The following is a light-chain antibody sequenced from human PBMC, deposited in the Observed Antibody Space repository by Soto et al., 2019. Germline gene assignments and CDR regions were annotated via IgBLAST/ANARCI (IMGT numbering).Light chain of an antibody. CDR1: SSDVGRYTY. CDR3: TSYTSTSTPYV. V-gene: IGLV2-14*01. Sequence: QSALTQPASVSGSPGQSITISCAGTSSDVGRYTYVSWYQQHPGTAPKLIIYDVYTRPSGVSTRFSGSKSGNTASLTISGLQAEDEADYYGTSYTSTSTPYVFGGGTKLTVL. J-gene: IGLJ1*01. CDR2: DVY.